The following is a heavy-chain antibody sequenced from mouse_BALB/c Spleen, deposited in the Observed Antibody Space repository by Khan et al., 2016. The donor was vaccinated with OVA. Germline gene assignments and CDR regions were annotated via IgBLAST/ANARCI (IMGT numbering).Heavy chain of an antibody. CDR1: GFSLTSYG. V-gene: IGHV2-6-1*01. D-gene: IGHD2-1*01. Sequence: QVQLKESGPGLVAPSQSLSITCTISGFSLTSYGVHWVRQTPGQGLEWLVVIWSDGSTTYNSPLKSRLSISKDNSKSQVVLKMNRLQTYDTAMYYCARHIYPWYFDVWGAGTTLTVSS. J-gene: IGHJ1*01. CDR2: IWSDGST. CDR3: ARHIYPWYFDV.